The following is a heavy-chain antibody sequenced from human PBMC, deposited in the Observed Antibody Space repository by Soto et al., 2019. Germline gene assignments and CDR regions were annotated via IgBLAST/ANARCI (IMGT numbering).Heavy chain of an antibody. CDR2: IIPIFGTA. Sequence: SVKVSCKASGGTFSSYAISWVRQAPGQGLEWMGGIIPIFGTANYAQKFQGRVTITADESTSTAYMELSSLRSEDTAVYYCARDPYSGSYSADYYGMDVWGQGTTVTVSS. CDR1: GGTFSSYA. D-gene: IGHD1-26*01. V-gene: IGHV1-69*13. J-gene: IGHJ6*02. CDR3: ARDPYSGSYSADYYGMDV.